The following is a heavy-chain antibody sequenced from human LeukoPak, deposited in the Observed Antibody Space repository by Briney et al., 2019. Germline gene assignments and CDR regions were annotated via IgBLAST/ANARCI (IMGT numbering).Heavy chain of an antibody. J-gene: IGHJ3*01. CDR1: GGSISSYY. CDR2: IYYSGST. D-gene: IGHD4-11*01. V-gene: IGHV4-59*01. CDR3: ARAPLTTVTTLGAFDL. Sequence: SETLSLTCTVSGGSISSYYWSWIRQPPGKGLEWIGYIYYSGSTNYNPALKSRVTISVDTSKNQFSLKLSSVTAADTAVYYCARAPLTTVTTLGAFDLWGQGTMVTVSS.